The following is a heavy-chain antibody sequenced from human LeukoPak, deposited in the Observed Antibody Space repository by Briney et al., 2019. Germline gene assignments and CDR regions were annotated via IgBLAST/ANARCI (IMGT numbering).Heavy chain of an antibody. CDR2: ISSTGDNV. CDR1: GFSFSSYE. J-gene: IGHJ4*02. D-gene: IGHD3-22*01. V-gene: IGHV3-48*03. Sequence: PGGSLRLSCAGSGFSFSSYEMNWVRQAPGKGLEWVSFISSTGDNVYYADSVKGRFTISRDNAKNSLYLQMNSLRAEDTAVYYCAITMMVVAHDYWGQGTLVTVSS. CDR3: AITMMVVAHDY.